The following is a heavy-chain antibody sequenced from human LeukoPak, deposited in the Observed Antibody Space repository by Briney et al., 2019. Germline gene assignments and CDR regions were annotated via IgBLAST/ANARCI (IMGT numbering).Heavy chain of an antibody. CDR2: ISAYNGNT. D-gene: IGHD6-13*01. J-gene: IGHJ6*03. Sequence: ASVKVSCEASGYTFISYGFSWVRQAPGQGLEWMGWISAYNGNTNYAQKVQGRVTMTTNTSTSTAYMELRSLRSDDTAVYYCATGGAAAGTYYYYYMDVWGKGTTVTVSS. V-gene: IGHV1-18*01. CDR1: GYTFISYG. CDR3: ATGGAAAGTYYYYYMDV.